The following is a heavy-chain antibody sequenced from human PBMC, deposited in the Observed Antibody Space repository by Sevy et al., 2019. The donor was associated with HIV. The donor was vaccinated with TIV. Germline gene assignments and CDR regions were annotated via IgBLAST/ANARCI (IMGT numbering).Heavy chain of an antibody. Sequence: SETLSLTCTVSGGSISSSSYYWGWIRQPPGKGLEWIGSIYYSGSTYYNPSLKSRVTISVDTSKNQFPLKLGSVTAADTAVYYCASRLISAGDIDYWGQGTLVTVSS. D-gene: IGHD7-27*01. V-gene: IGHV4-39*01. CDR3: ASRLISAGDIDY. CDR2: IYYSGST. J-gene: IGHJ4*02. CDR1: GGSISSSSYY.